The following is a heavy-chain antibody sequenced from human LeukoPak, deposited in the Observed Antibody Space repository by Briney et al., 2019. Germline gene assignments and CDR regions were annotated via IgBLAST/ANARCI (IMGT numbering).Heavy chain of an antibody. J-gene: IGHJ6*04. CDR1: GFPFSHAW. CDR2: IKGKTDGETP. CDR3: TTAPGTIVRGVFIDV. D-gene: IGHD3-10*01. V-gene: IGHV3-15*01. Sequence: GGSLRLSCAASGFPFSHAWMSWLRQAPGKGLEWVGRIKGKTDGETPDYAAPVKGRFTLSRDDSKNTVFLQMSRLKTEDTGMYYCTTAPGTIVRGVFIDVWGRGTAVTVSS.